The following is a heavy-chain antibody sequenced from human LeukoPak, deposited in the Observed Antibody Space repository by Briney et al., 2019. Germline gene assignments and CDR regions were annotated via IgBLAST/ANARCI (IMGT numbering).Heavy chain of an antibody. CDR1: GSSFSTYW. CDR2: IYPGDAYT. V-gene: IGHV5-51*01. CDR3: ALGVWGSGWSSSFDD. D-gene: IGHD6-19*01. J-gene: IGHJ4*02. Sequence: GGSLEISGKGSGSSFSTYWIGWVRQMPGKGLEGMGIIYPGDAYTRYSPSFQCQVTISADKSISTAYLQWSSLKASDTAMYYCALGVWGSGWSSSFDDWGQGTLVTVSS.